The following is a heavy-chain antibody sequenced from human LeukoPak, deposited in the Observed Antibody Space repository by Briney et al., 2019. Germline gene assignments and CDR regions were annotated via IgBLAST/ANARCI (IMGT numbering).Heavy chain of an antibody. J-gene: IGHJ6*04. Sequence: LSLTCAVYGGSFSGYYWSWIRQPPGKGLEWVSYISSSGSTIYYADFVKGRFTISRDNAKNSLYLQMNSLRAEDTAVYYCAELGITMIGGVWGKGTTVTISS. D-gene: IGHD3-10*02. CDR3: AELGITMIGGV. CDR1: GGSFSGYY. V-gene: IGHV3-11*04. CDR2: ISSSGSTI.